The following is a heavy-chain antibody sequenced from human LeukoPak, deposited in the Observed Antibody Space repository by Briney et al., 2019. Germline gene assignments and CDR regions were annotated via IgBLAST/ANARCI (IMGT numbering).Heavy chain of an antibody. V-gene: IGHV4-38-2*02. J-gene: IGHJ1*01. CDR2: INHSGST. CDR3: ARAPYSSSWYSPRGYFQH. Sequence: SETLSLTCTVSGYSISSGYYWGWIRQPPGEGLEWIGEINHSGSTNYNPSLKSRVTISVDTSKNQFSLKLSSVTAADTAVYYCARAPYSSSWYSPRGYFQHWGQGTLVTVSS. D-gene: IGHD6-13*01. CDR1: GYSISSGYY.